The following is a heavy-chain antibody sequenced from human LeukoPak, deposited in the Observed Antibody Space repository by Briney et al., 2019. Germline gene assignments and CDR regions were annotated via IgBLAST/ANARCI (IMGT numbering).Heavy chain of an antibody. Sequence: QPGGSLRLSCAASEFRFSIYAMSWVRQAPGKGLEWVSSISSSCGSTYYADSVKGRFAISRDNSKNTVYLQMNSLRTEDTAVYYCAKGASGSFNADYWGQGTLVTVSS. J-gene: IGHJ4*02. D-gene: IGHD1-26*01. V-gene: IGHV3-23*01. CDR1: EFRFSIYA. CDR3: AKGASGSFNADY. CDR2: ISSSCGST.